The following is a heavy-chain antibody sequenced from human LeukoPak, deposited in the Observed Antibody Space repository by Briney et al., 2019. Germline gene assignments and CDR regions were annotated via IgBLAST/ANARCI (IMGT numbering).Heavy chain of an antibody. D-gene: IGHD6-19*01. CDR1: GGSISSSNW. J-gene: IGHJ4*02. CDR2: IYHSGST. CDR3: ARVGGGSGWLIDY. V-gene: IGHV4-4*02. Sequence: PSGTLSLTCAVSGGSISSSNWWRWVRQPPGKGLEWTGEIYHSGSTNYNPSLKSRVTISVDKSKNQFSLKLSSVTAADTAVYYCARVGGGSGWLIDYWGQGTLLTVSS.